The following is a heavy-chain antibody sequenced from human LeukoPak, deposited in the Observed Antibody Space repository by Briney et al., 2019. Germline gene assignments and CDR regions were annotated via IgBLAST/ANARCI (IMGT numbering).Heavy chain of an antibody. CDR1: GGSISSYY. Sequence: PSETLSLTCTVSGGSISSYYWSWIRQPPGKGLEWIGYIYYSGSTNYNPSLKSRVTISVDTSKNLFSLKLSSVTAADTAVYYCARGSGYSYWFYDYWGQGTLVTVSS. CDR2: IYYSGST. D-gene: IGHD5-18*01. J-gene: IGHJ4*02. V-gene: IGHV4-59*08. CDR3: ARGSGYSYWFYDY.